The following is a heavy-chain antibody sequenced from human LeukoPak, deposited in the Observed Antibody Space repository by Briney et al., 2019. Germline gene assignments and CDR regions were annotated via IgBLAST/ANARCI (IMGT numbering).Heavy chain of an antibody. V-gene: IGHV1-69*05. Sequence: GASVKVSCKASGGTFSSYAISWVREAPGQGLEWMGGIIPIFGTANYAQKFQGRVTITTDESTSTAYMELSSLRSEDTAVYYCARVQEENGYYDSSDYYYFDYWGQGTLVTVSS. D-gene: IGHD3-22*01. CDR2: IIPIFGTA. J-gene: IGHJ4*02. CDR3: ARVQEENGYYDSSDYYYFDY. CDR1: GGTFSSYA.